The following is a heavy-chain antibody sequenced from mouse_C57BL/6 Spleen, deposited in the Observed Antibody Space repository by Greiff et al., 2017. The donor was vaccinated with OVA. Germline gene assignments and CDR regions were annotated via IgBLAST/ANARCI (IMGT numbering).Heavy chain of an antibody. D-gene: IGHD6-5*01. CDR2: INPYNGGT. CDR3: ARMQRDDDAMDY. CDR1: GYTFTDYY. J-gene: IGHJ4*01. Sequence: EVQLQQSGPVLVKPGASVKMSCKASGYTFTDYYMNWVKQSPGKSLEWIGVINPYNGGTSYNQKFKGKATLTVDKSSSTAYMVLISLTSEDSAVYYCARMQRDDDAMDYWGQGTSVTVSS. V-gene: IGHV1-19*01.